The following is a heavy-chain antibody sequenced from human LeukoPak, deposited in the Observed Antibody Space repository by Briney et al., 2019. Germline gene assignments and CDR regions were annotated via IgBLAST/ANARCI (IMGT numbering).Heavy chain of an antibody. J-gene: IGHJ4*02. CDR1: GFTFSTYA. Sequence: GGSLRLSCAASGFTFSTYAMSWVRQAPGKGLEWVSAISGSGGSTYYADSVKGRFTISRDNSKNTLYLQMNSLRAEDTAVYYCARELRDSSGYYWGQGTLVTVSS. V-gene: IGHV3-23*01. CDR3: ARELRDSSGYY. CDR2: ISGSGGST. D-gene: IGHD3-22*01.